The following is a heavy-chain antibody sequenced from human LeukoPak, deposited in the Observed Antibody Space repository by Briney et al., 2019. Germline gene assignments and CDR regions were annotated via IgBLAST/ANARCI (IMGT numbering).Heavy chain of an antibody. V-gene: IGHV3-33*01. J-gene: IGHJ4*02. D-gene: IGHD6-19*01. CDR3: ARELDSSGFLYYFDY. Sequence: GGSLRLSCAASGFTFSSYGMHWVRQAPGKGLEWVAVIWYDGSNKYYADSVKGRFTISRDNSKNTLYLQMNSLRAEDTAVYYCARELDSSGFLYYFDYWGQGTLVTVSS. CDR2: IWYDGSNK. CDR1: GFTFSSYG.